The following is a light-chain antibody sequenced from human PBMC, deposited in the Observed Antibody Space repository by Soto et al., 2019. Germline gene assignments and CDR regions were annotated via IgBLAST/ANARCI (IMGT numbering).Light chain of an antibody. Sequence: DIQMTQSPSTLSASVGDRVTITCRASQSISSWLAWYQQKPGKAPKLLIYKSSSLESGVRSRFSGSGSGTEFTLTISSLQPDDFATYYCQQYNRYPYTFGQGTKLEIK. CDR3: QQYNRYPYT. CDR1: QSISSW. CDR2: KSS. V-gene: IGKV1-5*03. J-gene: IGKJ2*01.